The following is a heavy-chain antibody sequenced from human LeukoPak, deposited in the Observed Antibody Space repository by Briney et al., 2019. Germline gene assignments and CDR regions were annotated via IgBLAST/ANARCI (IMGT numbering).Heavy chain of an antibody. D-gene: IGHD3-10*01. CDR3: ARDRVTMVRGAPGYMDV. V-gene: IGHV4-39*07. CDR2: IYYSGST. Sequence: SETLSLTCTVSGGSISSSSYYWGWIRQPPGKGLEWIGSIYYSGSTYYNPSLKSRVTISVDTSKNQFSLKLSSVTPADTAVYYCARDRVTMVRGAPGYMDVWGKGTTVTVSS. CDR1: GGSISSSSYY. J-gene: IGHJ6*03.